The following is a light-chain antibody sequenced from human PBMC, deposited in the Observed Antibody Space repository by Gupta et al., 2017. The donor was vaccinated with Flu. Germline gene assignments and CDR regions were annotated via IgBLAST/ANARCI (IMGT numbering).Light chain of an antibody. CDR2: GAS. J-gene: IGKJ1*01. CDR3: QQYGRSPTT. V-gene: IGKV3-20*01. Sequence: ELVLTQSPGTLSLSPGERATLSCTASQSVTSSNLAWYQQKRGQAPRLLIYGASSRATGIPDRFSGSGSGTDFTLTISRLEPEDYAVYFCQQYGRSPTTFGQGTKVEIK. CDR1: QSVTSSN.